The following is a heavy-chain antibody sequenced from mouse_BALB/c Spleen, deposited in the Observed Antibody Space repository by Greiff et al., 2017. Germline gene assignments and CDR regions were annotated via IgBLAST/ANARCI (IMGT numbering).Heavy chain of an antibody. J-gene: IGHJ2*01. D-gene: IGHD1-3*01. CDR1: GFTFSSYT. CDR3: ARHGLGKGGYYFDY. Sequence: EVKVVESGGGLVQPGGSLKLSCAASGFTFSSYTMSWVRQTPEKRLEWVAYISNGGGSTYYPDTVKGRFTISRDNAKNTLYLQMSSLKSEDTAMYYCARHGLGKGGYYFDYWGQGTTLTVSS. V-gene: IGHV5-12-2*01. CDR2: ISNGGGST.